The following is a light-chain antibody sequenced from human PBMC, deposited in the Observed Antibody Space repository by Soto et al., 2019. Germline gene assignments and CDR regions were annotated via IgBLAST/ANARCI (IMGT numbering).Light chain of an antibody. CDR1: QVISNG. CDR3: LQDYTTPYT. V-gene: IGKV1-27*01. Sequence: DIQVTQSPSSLSASVGDRVTITCRASQVISNGLSWYQQKPGQAHTLLIYAASSLQSGVPSRFSGSGSGTDFTLTIISLQPEDVATYYCLQDYTTPYTFGQGTKLEIK. J-gene: IGKJ2*01. CDR2: AAS.